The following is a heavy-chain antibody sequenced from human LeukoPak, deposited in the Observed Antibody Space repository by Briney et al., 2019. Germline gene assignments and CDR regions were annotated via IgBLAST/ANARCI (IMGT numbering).Heavy chain of an antibody. CDR2: IHTSGIT. V-gene: IGHV4-4*07. CDR1: GGSISSHY. J-gene: IGHJ4*02. CDR3: ARDLGSNYVYFDY. D-gene: IGHD1-26*01. Sequence: SETLSVTCTVSGGSISSHYWSWLRQPDGKGLEYIGRIHTSGITNYNPSLKSRVTMSGDTSKNQFYLNLRSVTAADTAVYYCARDLGSNYVYFDYWGQGSLVTVSS.